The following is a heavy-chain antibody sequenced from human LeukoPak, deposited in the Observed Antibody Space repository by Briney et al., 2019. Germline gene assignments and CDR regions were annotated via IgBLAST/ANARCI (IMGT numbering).Heavy chain of an antibody. CDR2: ISWNSGTI. J-gene: IGHJ4*02. CDR1: GFIFNNYD. Sequence: GGSLTLSCAGSGFIFNNYDMHWVRQPPGKGLEWVAGISWNSGTIDYADSVRGRFTISRNNAKNSLYLQMDSLRVEATAFYYCTKDNRRHYTSGPNPDSLHWGQGALVTVSS. CDR3: TKDNRRHYTSGPNPDSLH. D-gene: IGHD6-19*01. V-gene: IGHV3-9*01.